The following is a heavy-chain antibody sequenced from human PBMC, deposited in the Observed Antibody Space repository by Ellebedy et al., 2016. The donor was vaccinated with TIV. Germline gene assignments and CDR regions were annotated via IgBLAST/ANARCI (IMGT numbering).Heavy chain of an antibody. D-gene: IGHD3-10*01. CDR1: GFTFSTYW. Sequence: GESLKISCAASGFTFSTYWMSWVRQGQGKGLEWVANIKQDGSEKYYVDSVKGRFTISRDNAKNSLYLQMNSLRAEDTAVYYCARKGYYGSGSYYVYYYYAMDVWGQGTTVTVSS. J-gene: IGHJ6*02. CDR3: ARKGYYGSGSYYVYYYYAMDV. V-gene: IGHV3-7*03. CDR2: IKQDGSEK.